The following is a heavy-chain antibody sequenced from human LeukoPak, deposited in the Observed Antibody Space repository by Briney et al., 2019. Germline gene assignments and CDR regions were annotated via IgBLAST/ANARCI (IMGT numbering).Heavy chain of an antibody. CDR2: ISNSDNDI. J-gene: IGHJ4*02. CDR3: ASGSSSVGY. Sequence: GGSLRLSCAASGFFFSDYYMSWIRQTPGKGLEWISYISNSDNDIYYAGSVKGRFTISRDNTRNSLFLQMNSLRPDDTAVYYCASGSSSVGYWGQGTLVTVSP. V-gene: IGHV3-11*01. CDR1: GFFFSDYY. D-gene: IGHD6-6*01.